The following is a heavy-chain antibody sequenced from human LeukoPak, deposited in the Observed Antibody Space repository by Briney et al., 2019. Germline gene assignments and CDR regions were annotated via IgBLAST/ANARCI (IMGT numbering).Heavy chain of an antibody. CDR3: ARAAELSYYYYYMDV. J-gene: IGHJ6*03. CDR2: IKHSGST. V-gene: IGHV4-34*01. Sequence: SETLSLTCAVYRGSFSGYYWSWIRQPPGKGLEGTGEIKHSGSTNYHPSLKSRVTISVDTSKNQFSLKLSSVTAADTAVYYCARAAELSYYYYYMDVWGKGTTVTVS. CDR1: RGSFSGYY. D-gene: IGHD1-7*01.